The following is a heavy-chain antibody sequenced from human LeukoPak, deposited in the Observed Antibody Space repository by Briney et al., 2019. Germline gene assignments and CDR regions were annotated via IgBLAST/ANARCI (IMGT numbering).Heavy chain of an antibody. CDR2: IYTSGST. D-gene: IGHD3-22*01. V-gene: IGHV4-61*02. J-gene: IGHJ4*02. Sequence: TSETLSLTCTVSGGSISSGSYYWSWIRQPAGKGLEWIGRIYTSGSTNYNPSLKSRVTISVDTSKNQFSLKLSSVTAADTAVYYCARETYYYDSSGYLHCFDYWGQGTLVTVSS. CDR3: ARETYYYDSSGYLHCFDY. CDR1: GGSISSGSYY.